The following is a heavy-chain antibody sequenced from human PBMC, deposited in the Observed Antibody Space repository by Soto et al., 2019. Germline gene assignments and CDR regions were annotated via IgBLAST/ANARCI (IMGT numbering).Heavy chain of an antibody. CDR3: AKDLQWLDQNDAFDI. V-gene: IGHV3-66*01. CDR2: IYSGGST. J-gene: IGHJ3*02. D-gene: IGHD6-19*01. Sequence: GGSLRLSCAASGFTVSSNYMSWVRQAPGKGLEWVSVIYSGGSTYYADSVKGRFTISRDNSKNTLYLQMNSLRAEDTAVYYCAKDLQWLDQNDAFDIWGQGTMVTVSS. CDR1: GFTVSSNY.